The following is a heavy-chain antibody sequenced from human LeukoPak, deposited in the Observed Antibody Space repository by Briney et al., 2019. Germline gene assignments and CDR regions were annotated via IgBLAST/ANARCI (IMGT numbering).Heavy chain of an antibody. J-gene: IGHJ4*02. CDR1: GGSISGYY. V-gene: IGHV4-59*01. Sequence: SETLSLTCTVSGGSISGYYWSWIRRPPGKGLEWIGHIYYSGSADYNASLKSRATMFVDTSKNEFSLTLRSVTAADTAVYYCARVGDSSGYSVLDYWAQGTLVTVSS. CDR3: ARVGDSSGYSVLDY. D-gene: IGHD3-22*01. CDR2: IYYSGSA.